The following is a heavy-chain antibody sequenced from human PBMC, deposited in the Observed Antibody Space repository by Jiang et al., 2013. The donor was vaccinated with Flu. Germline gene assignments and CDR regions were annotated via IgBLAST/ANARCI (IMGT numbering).Heavy chain of an antibody. CDR3: ARGDYGVLLSY. CDR2: IYYSGST. CDR1: GGSISSSSYY. Sequence: LLKPSETLSLTCTVSGGSISSSSYYWGWIRQPPGKGLEWIGSIYYSGSTYYNPSLKSRVTISVDTSKNQLSLKLSSVTAADTAVYYCARGDYGVLLSYWGQGTLVTVSS. V-gene: IGHV4-39*01. J-gene: IGHJ4*02. D-gene: IGHD4-17*01.